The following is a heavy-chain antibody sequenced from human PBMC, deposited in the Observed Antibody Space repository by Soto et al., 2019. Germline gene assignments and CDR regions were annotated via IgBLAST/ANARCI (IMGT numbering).Heavy chain of an antibody. V-gene: IGHV3-53*02. D-gene: IGHD6-6*01. J-gene: IGHJ4*02. CDR1: GFTVRSNY. Sequence: EVQLVETGGSWIQRWGSLRLSCAVSGFTVRSNYMSWVRQAPGKGLGWVSIIYSSGNTYYAVSVKGRFTMSRDTSNNTVFLQMSSLRAEDTAVYDCARVSSTFGYWGQGTLVTVSS. CDR3: ARVSSTFGY. CDR2: IYSSGNT.